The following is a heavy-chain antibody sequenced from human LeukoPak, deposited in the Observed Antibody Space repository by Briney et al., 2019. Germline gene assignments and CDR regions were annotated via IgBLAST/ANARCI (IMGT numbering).Heavy chain of an antibody. D-gene: IGHD3-10*01. J-gene: IGHJ6*02. V-gene: IGHV3-33*01. CDR1: GFTFSNYG. Sequence: PGRSLRLSCVASGFTFSNYGMHWVRQAPGKGLEWVAVMWYDESNEYSGDSVKGRLTISRDKSKNTLYLQMNSLRAEDTAVYYCARDPYYGSGKYYHGMDLWGQGTTVTVSS. CDR3: ARDPYYGSGKYYHGMDL. CDR2: MWYDESNE.